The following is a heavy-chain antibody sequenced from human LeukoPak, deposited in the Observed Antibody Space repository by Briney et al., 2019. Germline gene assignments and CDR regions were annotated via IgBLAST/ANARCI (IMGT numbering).Heavy chain of an antibody. J-gene: IGHJ4*02. Sequence: SETLSLTCTVSGGSISSYYWSWIRQPPGKGLEWIGYIYYSGSTNYNPSLKSRVTISVDTSKNQFSLKLSSVTAADTAVYYCARHRGDTGIAAAESSLDPLSTDYWGQGTLVTVSS. D-gene: IGHD6-13*01. CDR1: GGSISSYY. V-gene: IGHV4-59*08. CDR2: IYYSGST. CDR3: ARHRGDTGIAAAESSLDPLSTDY.